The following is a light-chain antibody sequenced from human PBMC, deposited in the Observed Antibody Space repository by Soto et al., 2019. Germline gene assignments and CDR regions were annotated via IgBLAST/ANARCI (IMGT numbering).Light chain of an antibody. Sequence: EIVLTQSPGTLSLSPGERATLSCRASQSLAGNYLAWYQQKPGQAPRLLISGASSRATGIPDRFSGSGSGTDFTLTITRLEPEDFAVYYCQQYNNWPWTFGQGTKVEIK. CDR1: QSLAGNY. CDR3: QQYNNWPWT. J-gene: IGKJ1*01. CDR2: GAS. V-gene: IGKV3-20*01.